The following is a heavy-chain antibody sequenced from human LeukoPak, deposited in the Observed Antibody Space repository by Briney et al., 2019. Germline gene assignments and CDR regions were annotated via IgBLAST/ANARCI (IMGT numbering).Heavy chain of an antibody. J-gene: IGHJ6*03. D-gene: IGHD3-9*01. Sequence: SETLSLTCSVSGYSISSSYYWGWIRQPPGEGLERIGSSYHSGGTYYNPSLKSRVTISVTTSKNQFSLKLSSVTAADTAVYYCARHYDIYTGYYSYYYMDGWGKGTTVTVSS. CDR3: ARHYDIYTGYYSYYYMDG. CDR2: SYHSGGT. CDR1: GYSISSSYY. V-gene: IGHV4-38-2*01.